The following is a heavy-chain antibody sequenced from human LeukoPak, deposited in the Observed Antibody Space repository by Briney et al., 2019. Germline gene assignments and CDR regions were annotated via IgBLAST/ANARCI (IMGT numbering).Heavy chain of an antibody. D-gene: IGHD2-2*01. J-gene: IGHJ5*02. CDR2: IKQDGSEK. CDR3: ARVYCSSTSCYGHWSDP. CDR1: GFTFSSYW. Sequence: GGSLRLSCAASGFTFSSYWMSWVRQAPGKGLEWVANIKQDGSEKYYVDSVKGRFTISRDNAKDSLYLQMNSLRAEDTAVYYCARVYCSSTSCYGHWSDPWGQGTLVTVSS. V-gene: IGHV3-7*01.